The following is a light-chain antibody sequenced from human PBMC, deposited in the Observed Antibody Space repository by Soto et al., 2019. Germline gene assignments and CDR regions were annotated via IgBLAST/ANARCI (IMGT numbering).Light chain of an antibody. V-gene: IGLV2-14*01. Sequence: QSALTQPASVSGSPGQSITISCTGTSGDVGAYAYVSWYQHHPGKAPKLIIYEVTNRPSGVSSRFSGSKSVNTASLTISGLQAEDEADYYCSSYTISTTLVFGGGTKLTVL. CDR1: SGDVGAYAY. CDR3: SSYTISTTLV. J-gene: IGLJ2*01. CDR2: EVT.